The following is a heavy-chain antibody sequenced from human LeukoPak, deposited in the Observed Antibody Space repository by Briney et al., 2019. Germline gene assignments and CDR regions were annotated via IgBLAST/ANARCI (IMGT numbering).Heavy chain of an antibody. J-gene: IGHJ4*02. CDR2: INHSGST. V-gene: IGHV4-34*01. CDR3: ARHTGYCSSTSCYKSPNLDY. Sequence: SETLSLTCAVYGGSFSGYYWSWIRQPPGKGLEWIGEINHSGSTNYNPSLKSRVTISVDTSKNQFSLKLSSVTAADTAVYYCARHTGYCSSTSCYKSPNLDYWGQGTLVTVSS. D-gene: IGHD2-2*02. CDR1: GGSFSGYY.